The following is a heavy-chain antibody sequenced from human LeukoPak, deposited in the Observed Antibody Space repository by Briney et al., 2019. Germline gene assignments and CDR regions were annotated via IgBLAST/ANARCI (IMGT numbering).Heavy chain of an antibody. CDR2: INAGNGNT. CDR1: GYTFTSYG. CDR3: ARAFRDGYNLFDY. D-gene: IGHD5-24*01. J-gene: IGHJ4*02. Sequence: ASVKVSCKASGYTFTSYGISWVRQAPGQRLEWMGWINAGNGNTKYSQKFQGRVTITRDTSASTAYMELSSLRSEDTAVYYCARAFRDGYNLFDYWGQGTLVTVSS. V-gene: IGHV1-3*01.